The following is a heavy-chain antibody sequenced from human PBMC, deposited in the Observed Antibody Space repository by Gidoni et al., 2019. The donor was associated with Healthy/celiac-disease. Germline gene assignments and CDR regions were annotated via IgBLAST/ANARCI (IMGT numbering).Heavy chain of an antibody. CDR1: GFTFSSYG. Sequence: QVQLVESGGGVVQPGRSLRLSCAASGFTFSSYGMHWVRQAPGKGLGWVAFIRYDGSNKYYADSVKGRFTISRDNSKNTLYLQMNSLRAEDTAVYYCAKGLAVAGYYYYGMDVWGQGTTVTVSS. J-gene: IGHJ6*02. CDR3: AKGLAVAGYYYYGMDV. CDR2: IRYDGSNK. D-gene: IGHD6-19*01. V-gene: IGHV3-30*02.